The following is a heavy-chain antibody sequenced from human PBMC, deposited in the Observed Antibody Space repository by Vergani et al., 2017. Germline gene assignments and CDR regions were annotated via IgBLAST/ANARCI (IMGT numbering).Heavy chain of an antibody. Sequence: EVQLVESGGGLVQPGGSLRLSCAASGFTFSSYTMHWVRQAPGKGLEWVSSISGNNDDVYYADSVKGRFAISRDNAKNSLYLQMNNLRVEDTAVYYCARDLLPGTLLLLAYWGQGTLVSVSS. CDR3: ARDLLPGTLLLLAY. D-gene: IGHD1-7*01. CDR2: ISGNNDDV. V-gene: IGHV3-21*01. J-gene: IGHJ4*02. CDR1: GFTFSSYT.